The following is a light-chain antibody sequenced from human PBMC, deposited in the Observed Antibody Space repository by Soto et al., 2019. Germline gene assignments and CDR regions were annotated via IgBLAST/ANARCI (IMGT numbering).Light chain of an antibody. J-gene: IGLJ1*01. CDR1: SSDVGAYNY. V-gene: IGLV2-14*01. CDR3: SSYTSATTYV. Sequence: QSALPQPASVSGSPGQSITISCTGTSSDVGAYNYDSWYQQYPGEAPKVIIYDVSHRPAGVSIRFSGSKSGNTASLTISGLQTQAEADYYCSSYTSATTYVFGTGTKFTV. CDR2: DVS.